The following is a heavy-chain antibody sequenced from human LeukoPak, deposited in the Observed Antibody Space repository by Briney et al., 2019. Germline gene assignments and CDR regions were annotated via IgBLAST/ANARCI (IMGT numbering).Heavy chain of an antibody. CDR3: ARDCSGGSCYFAFDY. Sequence: GGSLRLSCAASGFTFSSYSMNWVRQAPGKGLEWVSSISSSSSYIYYADSVKDRFTISRDNAKNSLYLQMNSLRAEDTAVYYCARDCSGGSCYFAFDYWGQGTLVTVSS. CDR1: GFTFSSYS. D-gene: IGHD2-15*01. V-gene: IGHV3-21*01. J-gene: IGHJ4*02. CDR2: ISSSSSYI.